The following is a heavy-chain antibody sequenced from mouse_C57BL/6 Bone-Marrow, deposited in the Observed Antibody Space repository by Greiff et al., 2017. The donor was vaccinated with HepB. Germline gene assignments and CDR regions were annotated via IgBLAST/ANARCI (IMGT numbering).Heavy chain of an antibody. CDR1: GFTFSDFY. CDR2: SRNKANDYTT. V-gene: IGHV7-1*01. Sequence: EVHLVESGGGLVQSGRSLRLSCATSGFTFSDFYMEWVRQAPGKGLEWIAASRNKANDYTTEYSASVKGRFIVSRDTSQSILYLQMNALRAEDTAIYYCARDANYGFDYWGQGTTLTVSS. J-gene: IGHJ2*01. CDR3: ARDANYGFDY. D-gene: IGHD2-2*01.